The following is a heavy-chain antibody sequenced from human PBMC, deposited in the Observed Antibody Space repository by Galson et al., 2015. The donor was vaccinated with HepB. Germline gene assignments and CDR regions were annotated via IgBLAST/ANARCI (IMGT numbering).Heavy chain of an antibody. CDR1: GYTFTNYG. CDR2: ISPYKGVT. D-gene: IGHD1-26*01. CDR3: ARRSMGGFAVD. J-gene: IGHJ4*02. V-gene: IGHV1-18*01. Sequence: SCKASGYTFTNYGLNWARQAPGQRLEWMGWISPYKGVTKYAQNVQGRVTMTADTSTTTAYLELGSLRSDDTAVYYCARRSMGGFAVDWGQGTLVTVSS.